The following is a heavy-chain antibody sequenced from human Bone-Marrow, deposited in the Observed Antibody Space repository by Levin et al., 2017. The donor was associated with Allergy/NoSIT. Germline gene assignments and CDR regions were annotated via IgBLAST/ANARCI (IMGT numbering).Heavy chain of an antibody. CDR1: GYSFTNYD. CDR2: MIPGT. D-gene: IGHD1-20*01. V-gene: IGHV1-8*01. CDR3: VRGGGLTGYSWFDS. J-gene: IGHJ5*01. Sequence: PGASVKVSCKASGYSFTNYDISWVRQATGQGLEWMGWMIPGTFYAQKFQGRVTMTRDTSISTAYMELSSLTSDDTAVYYCVRGGGLTGYSWFDSWGQGTLVTVSS.